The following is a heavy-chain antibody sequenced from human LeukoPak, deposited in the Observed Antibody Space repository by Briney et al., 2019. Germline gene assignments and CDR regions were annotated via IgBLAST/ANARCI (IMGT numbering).Heavy chain of an antibody. Sequence: ASVKVSCKASGYTFTGYYMHRVRQAPGQGLEWMGWINPNSGGTNYAQKFQGRVTMTRDTSISTAYMELSRLRSDDTAVYYCARTITMVRGVIGWFDPWGQGTLVTFSS. J-gene: IGHJ5*02. CDR2: INPNSGGT. CDR3: ARTITMVRGVIGWFDP. D-gene: IGHD3-10*01. CDR1: GYTFTGYY. V-gene: IGHV1-2*02.